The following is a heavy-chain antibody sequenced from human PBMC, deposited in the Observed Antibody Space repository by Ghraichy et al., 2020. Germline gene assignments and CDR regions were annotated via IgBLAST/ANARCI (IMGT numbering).Heavy chain of an antibody. CDR2: ISHSGNT. CDR1: GASITTGDYC. V-gene: IGHV4-30-2*01. Sequence: SETLSLTCAISGASITTGDYCWTWVRQPPGKGLEWLGDISHSGNTHNNPSLQSRVTISIAESKNQFSLRVTSVTAADTAIYYCARGLPRFGELTCYLDNWGQGILVTVSS. J-gene: IGHJ4*02. D-gene: IGHD3-16*01. CDR3: ARGLPRFGELTCYLDN.